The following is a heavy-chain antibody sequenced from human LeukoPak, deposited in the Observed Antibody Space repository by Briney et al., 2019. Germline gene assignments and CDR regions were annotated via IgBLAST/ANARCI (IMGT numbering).Heavy chain of an antibody. D-gene: IGHD3-10*01. Sequence: ASVKVSCKASGYTFTSYDISWVRQAPGQGLEWMGWISAYNGNTNYAQKLQGRVTMTTDTSTSTAYMELRSLRSDDTAVYYCARGSPRRVWFGELSDGIDYWGQGTLVTVSS. CDR1: GYTFTSYD. V-gene: IGHV1-18*01. J-gene: IGHJ4*02. CDR2: ISAYNGNT. CDR3: ARGSPRRVWFGELSDGIDY.